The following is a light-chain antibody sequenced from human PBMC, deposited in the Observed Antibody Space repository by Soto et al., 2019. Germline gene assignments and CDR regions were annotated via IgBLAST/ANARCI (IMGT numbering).Light chain of an antibody. CDR2: EVS. Sequence: EVVMTQSPLSLPVTLGQPASIFSRSSQSLLYSDGKTFLTWFHQRPGQAPRRLIYEVSNRDSGVPDRFSGSGSGTDFTLKISRVEAEDVGVYYCMQGTHWPLTFGGGTKVEIK. J-gene: IGKJ4*01. CDR3: MQGTHWPLT. CDR1: QSLLYSDGKTF. V-gene: IGKV2-30*01.